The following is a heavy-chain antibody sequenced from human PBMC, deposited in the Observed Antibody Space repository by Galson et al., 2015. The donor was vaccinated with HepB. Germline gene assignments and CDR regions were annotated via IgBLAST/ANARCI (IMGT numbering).Heavy chain of an antibody. CDR1: GFTVSSNF. CDR3: ARDRGYSYGYVDY. V-gene: IGHV3-66*01. CDR2: IDSGGST. Sequence: SLRLSCAASGFTVSSNFMSWVRQAPGKGLEWVSVIDSGGSTYYADSVKGRFTISRDNSKNTLYLQMNSLRAEDTAVYYCARDRGYSYGYVDYWGQGTLVTVSS. D-gene: IGHD5-18*01. J-gene: IGHJ4*02.